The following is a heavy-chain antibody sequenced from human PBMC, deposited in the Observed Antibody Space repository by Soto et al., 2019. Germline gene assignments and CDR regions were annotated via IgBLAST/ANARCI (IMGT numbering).Heavy chain of an antibody. CDR3: AKDFFGAAADFDY. J-gene: IGHJ4*02. Sequence: EVRLVESGGGLVQPGRSLRLSCAASGFTFDDYAMHWVRQAPGKGLEWVSGISWNSGSIGYADSVKGRFTISRDNAKNALYLQMNSLRAEDTALYYCAKDFFGAAADFDYWGQGTLVTVSS. D-gene: IGHD3-3*01. CDR2: ISWNSGSI. V-gene: IGHV3-9*01. CDR1: GFTFDDYA.